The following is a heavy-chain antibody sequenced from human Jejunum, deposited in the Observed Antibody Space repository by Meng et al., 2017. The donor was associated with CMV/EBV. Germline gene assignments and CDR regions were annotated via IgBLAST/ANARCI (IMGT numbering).Heavy chain of an antibody. CDR3: ARDRSSFIVVVPAAIDY. D-gene: IGHD2-2*02. V-gene: IGHV1-18*01. J-gene: IGHJ4*02. CDR2: ISAYNGNT. CDR1: TFNSYG. Sequence: TFNSYGISWVRQAPGQGLEWMGWISAYNGNTNYAQKLQGRVTMTTDTSTSTAYMELRSLRSDDTAVYYCARDRSSFIVVVPAAIDYWGQGTLVTVSS.